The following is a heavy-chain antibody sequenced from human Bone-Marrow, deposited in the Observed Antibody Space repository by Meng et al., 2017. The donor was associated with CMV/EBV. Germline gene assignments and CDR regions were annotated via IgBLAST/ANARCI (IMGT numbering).Heavy chain of an antibody. V-gene: IGHV3-21*04. CDR1: GFTFSGYS. CDR3: ARVDGSGTYTFDY. CDR2: ISGRSTYI. D-gene: IGHD1-26*01. Sequence: GESLKISCAASGFTFSGYSLHWVRQAPGKGLEWVSSISGRSTYISYADSVKGRFTITRDNTKNSLHRQMNSLRVEDTAVYYWARVDGSGTYTFDYWGQGTLVTVSS. J-gene: IGHJ4*02.